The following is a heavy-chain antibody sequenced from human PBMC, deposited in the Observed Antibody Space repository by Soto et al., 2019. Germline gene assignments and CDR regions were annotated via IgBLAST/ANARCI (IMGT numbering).Heavy chain of an antibody. CDR3: ARGSGYCSGGSCYFRAFDV. J-gene: IGHJ6*04. CDR2: INHSGST. CDR1: GGSFSGYY. V-gene: IGHV4-34*01. D-gene: IGHD2-15*01. Sequence: PSETLSLTCAVYGGSFSGYYWSWIRQPPGKGLEWIGEINHSGSTNYNPSLKSRVTISVDTSKNQFSLKLSSVTAADTAVYYCARGSGYCSGGSCYFRAFDVWGKGTTVTVSS.